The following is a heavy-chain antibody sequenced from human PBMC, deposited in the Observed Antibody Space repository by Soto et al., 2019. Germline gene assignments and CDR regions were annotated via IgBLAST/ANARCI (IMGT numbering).Heavy chain of an antibody. D-gene: IGHD3-9*01. CDR2: ISAYNGNT. CDR3: ARDSHDILTGYPTDNWFDP. Sequence: ASVKVSCKASGYTFTSYGISWVRQAPGQGLQWMGWISAYNGNTNYAQKLQGRVTMTTDTSTSTAYMELRSLRSDDTAVYYCARDSHDILTGYPTDNWFDPWGQGTLVTVSS. J-gene: IGHJ5*02. CDR1: GYTFTSYG. V-gene: IGHV1-18*04.